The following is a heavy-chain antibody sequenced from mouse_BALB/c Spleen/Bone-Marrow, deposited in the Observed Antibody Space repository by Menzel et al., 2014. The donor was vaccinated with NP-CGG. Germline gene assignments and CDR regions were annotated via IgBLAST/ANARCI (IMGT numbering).Heavy chain of an antibody. CDR1: GFTFTDYY. V-gene: IGHV7-3*02. J-gene: IGHJ2*01. D-gene: IGHD1-1*01. CDR2: IRNKAYGYTT. Sequence: DVHLVESGGGLVQPGGSLRLSCAPSGFTFTDYYMNWVRQPPGKALEWLAFIRNKAYGYTTEYSASVKGRFTISRDNSQNILYLQMNTLRAEDSATYYRARDMGGLLFDSWGQGTTLSVSS. CDR3: ARDMGGLLFDS.